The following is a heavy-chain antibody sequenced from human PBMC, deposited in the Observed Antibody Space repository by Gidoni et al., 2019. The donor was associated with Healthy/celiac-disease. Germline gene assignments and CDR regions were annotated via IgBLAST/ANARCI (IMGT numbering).Heavy chain of an antibody. D-gene: IGHD5-12*01. CDR2: INPNSGGT. CDR1: GYTFTGYY. Sequence: QVQLVQSGAEVKKPGASVKVSCKASGYTFTGYYMHWVRQAPGQGLEWMGWINPNSGGTNYAQKCQGRVTMTRDTSISTAYMELSRLRSDDTAVYYCARTTRDGYNYDPYYFDYWGQGTLVTVSS. V-gene: IGHV1-2*02. J-gene: IGHJ4*02. CDR3: ARTTRDGYNYDPYYFDY.